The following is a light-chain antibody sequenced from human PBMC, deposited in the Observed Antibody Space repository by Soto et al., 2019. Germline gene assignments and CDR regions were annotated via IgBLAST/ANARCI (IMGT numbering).Light chain of an antibody. CDR1: SSNIGSNY. J-gene: IGLJ2*01. CDR2: RNN. V-gene: IGLV1-47*01. Sequence: HSVLTQPPSASGTPGQRGTISCSGSSSNIGSNYVYWYQQLPGTAPKLLIYRNNQRPSGVPDRFSGSKSGTSASLAISGLRSEDEGDYYCAAWDDSLQGVFGGGTQLTVL. CDR3: AAWDDSLQGV.